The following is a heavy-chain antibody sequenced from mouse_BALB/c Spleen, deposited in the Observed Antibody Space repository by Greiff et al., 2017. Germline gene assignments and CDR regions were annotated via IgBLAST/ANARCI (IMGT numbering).Heavy chain of an antibody. Sequence: EVQLVESGPELVKPGASVKISCKASGYTFTDYNMHWVKQSHGKSLEWIGYIYPYNGGTGYNQKFKSKATLTVDNSSSTAYMELRSLTSEDSAVYYCARGRGGNPWFAYWGQGTLVTVSA. CDR1: GYTFTDYN. D-gene: IGHD2-1*01. CDR3: ARGRGGNPWFAY. CDR2: IYPYNGGT. V-gene: IGHV1S29*02. J-gene: IGHJ3*01.